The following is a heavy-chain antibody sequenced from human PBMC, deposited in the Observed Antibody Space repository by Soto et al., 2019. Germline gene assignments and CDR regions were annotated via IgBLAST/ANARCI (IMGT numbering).Heavy chain of an antibody. CDR2: IIPIFGTA. CDR1: GGTFSSYA. CDR3: ARPGGYCSGGSCFVY. D-gene: IGHD2-15*01. V-gene: IGHV1-69*13. J-gene: IGHJ4*02. Sequence: LVKVSCKASGGTFSSYAISWVRQAPGQGLEWMGGIIPIFGTANYAQKFQGRVTITADESTSTAYMELSSLRSEDTAVYYCARPGGYCSGGSCFVYWGQGTLVTVSS.